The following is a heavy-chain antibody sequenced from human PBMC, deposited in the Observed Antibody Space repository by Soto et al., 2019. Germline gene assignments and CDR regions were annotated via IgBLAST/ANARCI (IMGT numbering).Heavy chain of an antibody. D-gene: IGHD5-12*01. CDR2: IYYSGST. V-gene: IGHV4-61*01. Sequence: SETLSLTCTVSGGSVSSGSYYWSWIRQPPGKGLEWIGYIYYSGSTNYNPSLKSRVTISVDTSKNQFSLKLSSVTAADTAVYYCARRRWLQSHFDYWGQGTLVTVSS. CDR1: GGSVSSGSYY. J-gene: IGHJ4*02. CDR3: ARRRWLQSHFDY.